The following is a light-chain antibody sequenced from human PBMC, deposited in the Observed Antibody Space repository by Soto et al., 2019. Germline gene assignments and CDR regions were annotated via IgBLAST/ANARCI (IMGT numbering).Light chain of an antibody. CDR1: QSVATN. CDR3: QQHNNWPPWT. CDR2: GAS. V-gene: IGKV3-15*01. Sequence: VMTQSPVTLSLSPGERATLSCRASQSVATNLAWYQQRPGQPPRLLIYGASTRAAGISARFSGSGSGTDFTLTISSLQSEDSAVYYCQQHNNWPPWTFGQGTKVEMK. J-gene: IGKJ1*01.